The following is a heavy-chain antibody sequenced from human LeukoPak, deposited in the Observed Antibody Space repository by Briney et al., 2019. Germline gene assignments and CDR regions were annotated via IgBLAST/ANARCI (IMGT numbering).Heavy chain of an antibody. D-gene: IGHD6-13*01. J-gene: IGHJ4*02. CDR3: ARVEAPYSSSWYFSL. CDR1: GGSISSYY. V-gene: IGHV4-59*01. CDR2: IYYSGRT. Sequence: SETLSLTCTVSGGSISSYYWSWIRQPPGEGLEWIGYIYYSGRTNYNPSLKSRVTISVDTSKDQFSLKLSSVTAADTVVYYCARVEAPYSSSWYFSLWCQGTLVSVSS.